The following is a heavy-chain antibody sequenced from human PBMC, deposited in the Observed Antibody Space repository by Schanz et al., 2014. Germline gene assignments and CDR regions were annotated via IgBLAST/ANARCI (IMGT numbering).Heavy chain of an antibody. J-gene: IGHJ6*02. V-gene: IGHV3-23*01. D-gene: IGHD2-15*01. CDR1: GFTFSSYA. Sequence: EVQLLESGGGLVQPGGSLRLSCAASGFTFSSYAMSWVRQAPGKGLEWVSALSGSGGSTYYADSVKGRFTISRDNSENTLYLQMNSLSADDTAVFDCAKGMGYCSGGTCYDYYYYGLDVWGQGTTXTVSS. CDR3: AKGMGYCSGGTCYDYYYYGLDV. CDR2: LSGSGGST.